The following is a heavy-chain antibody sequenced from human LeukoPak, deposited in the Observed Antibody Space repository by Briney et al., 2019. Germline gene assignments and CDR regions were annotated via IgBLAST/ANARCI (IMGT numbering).Heavy chain of an antibody. Sequence: SVKVSCKASGNSISNYAVSWVRQAPGQGFEWMGGIIPIFGTADYAQKFQGRVTITADQSTSTTYMALSSLKFEDTATYYCTTRACHAGGCSSSFYYYYGLHFWGQGTTVSVSS. CDR3: TTRACHAGGCSSSFYYYYGLHF. V-gene: IGHV1-69*13. D-gene: IGHD3-16*01. CDR2: IIPIFGTA. CDR1: GNSISNYA. J-gene: IGHJ6*02.